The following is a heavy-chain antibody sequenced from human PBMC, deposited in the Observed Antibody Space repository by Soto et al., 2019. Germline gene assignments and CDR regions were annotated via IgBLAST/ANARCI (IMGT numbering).Heavy chain of an antibody. Sequence: GGSLRLSCAASGFTFSSFALSWVRQAPGKGLEWVSAISGSGDGTDYANSVKGRFTISRDNSKNTLYLQMNSLRAADTGVYYCASTGYSSQDFWGQGTLVTVSS. D-gene: IGHD5-18*01. CDR3: ASTGYSSQDF. V-gene: IGHV3-23*01. J-gene: IGHJ4*02. CDR2: ISGSGDGT. CDR1: GFTFSSFA.